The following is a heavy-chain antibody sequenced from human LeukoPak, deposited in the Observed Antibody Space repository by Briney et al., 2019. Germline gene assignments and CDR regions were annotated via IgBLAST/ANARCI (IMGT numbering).Heavy chain of an antibody. J-gene: IGHJ3*02. CDR2: IWYDGSNK. D-gene: IGHD4-17*01. CDR1: GFTFSSYG. CDR3: ARDRGAGDYPLGAFDI. Sequence: GGSLRLSCAASGFTFSSYGMHWVRQAPGKGLEWVAVIWYDGSNKYYADPVKGRFTISRDNSKNTLYLQMNSLRAEDTAVYYCARDRGAGDYPLGAFDIWGQGTMVTVSS. V-gene: IGHV3-33*01.